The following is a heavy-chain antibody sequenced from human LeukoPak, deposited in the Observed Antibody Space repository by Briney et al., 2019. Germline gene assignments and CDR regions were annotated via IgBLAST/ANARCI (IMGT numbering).Heavy chain of an antibody. CDR1: GYTFTSYA. D-gene: IGHD2-2*01. J-gene: IGHJ4*02. V-gene: IGHV1-3*01. Sequence: ASVKVSCKASGYTFTSYAMHWVRQAPGQRLEWMGWINGGNGNTKYSQKFQGRVTITRDTSATTAYMELSSLTSEDTAVYYCARGSPGLPYMPPGYWGQGTLVTVSS. CDR2: INGGNGNT. CDR3: ARGSPGLPYMPPGY.